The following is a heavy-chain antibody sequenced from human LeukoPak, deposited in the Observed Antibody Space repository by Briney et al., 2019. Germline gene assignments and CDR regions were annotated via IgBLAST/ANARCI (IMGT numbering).Heavy chain of an antibody. V-gene: IGHV3-11*01. J-gene: IGHJ5*01. CDR2: ISGRSYSM. Sequence: GGSLRLSCGASGFSFNESYMTWIRQAPGKGLEWVTYISGRSYSMYYADSVKGRFTISRDNARNSLYLHMNSLRADDTAVYYCARGKRRFDSWGQGTLVTVSS. CDR1: GFSFNESY. CDR3: ARGKRRFDS.